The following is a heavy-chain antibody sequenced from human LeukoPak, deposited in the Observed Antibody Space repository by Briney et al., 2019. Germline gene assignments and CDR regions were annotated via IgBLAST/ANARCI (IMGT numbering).Heavy chain of an antibody. D-gene: IGHD1-26*01. J-gene: IGHJ6*03. V-gene: IGHV4-34*01. CDR3: ARDAKYSGSYFRYYYMDV. Sequence: SETLSLTCAVYGGSFSGYYWSWIRQPPGKGLEWIGEINHSGSTNYNPSLKSRVTISVDTSKNQFSLKLSSVTAADTAVYYCARDAKYSGSYFRYYYMDVWGKGTTVTVSS. CDR2: INHSGST. CDR1: GGSFSGYY.